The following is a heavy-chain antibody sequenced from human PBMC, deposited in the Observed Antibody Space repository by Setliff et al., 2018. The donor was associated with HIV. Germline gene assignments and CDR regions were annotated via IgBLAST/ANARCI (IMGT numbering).Heavy chain of an antibody. V-gene: IGHV4-38-2*02. CDR1: GYSISSGYY. Sequence: SETLSLTCTVSGYSISSGYYWCWIRLPPGKGLEWIGDIYHSGFTIYNPSLKSRVTLSLDTSKNQFSLKLSSVTAADTAVYYCAAQDLDLVKYYYMDYWGPGALVTVSS. J-gene: IGHJ4*02. CDR2: IYHSGFT. D-gene: IGHD2-21*01. CDR3: AAQDLDLVKYYYMDY.